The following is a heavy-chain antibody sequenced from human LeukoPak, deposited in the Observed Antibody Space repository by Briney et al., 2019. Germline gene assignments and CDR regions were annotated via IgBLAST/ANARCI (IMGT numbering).Heavy chain of an antibody. CDR1: GGTFSSYA. D-gene: IGHD5-24*01. CDR3: AGDGGEGYNPGGFYFDY. CDR2: IIPIFGTA. Sequence: SVKVSCKASGGTFSSYAISWVRQAPGQGLEWMGRIIPIFGTANYAQKFQGRVTITTDESTSTAYMELSSLRSEDTAVYSCAGDGGEGYNPGGFYFDYWGQGTLVTVSS. V-gene: IGHV1-69*05. J-gene: IGHJ4*02.